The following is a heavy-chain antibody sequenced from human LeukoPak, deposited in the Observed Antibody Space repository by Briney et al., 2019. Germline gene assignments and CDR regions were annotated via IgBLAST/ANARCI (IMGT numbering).Heavy chain of an antibody. D-gene: IGHD2-21*02. Sequence: GGSLRLSCAASGFTFTGYAMSWVRQAPGKGLGWVSAISGSGGSKYYADSVKGRFTISRDNSKNTLYLQMNSLRAEDTAVYYCAKDRGHIVVVTAMDYWGQGTLVTVSS. J-gene: IGHJ4*02. CDR1: GFTFTGYA. V-gene: IGHV3-23*01. CDR3: AKDRGHIVVVTAMDY. CDR2: ISGSGGSK.